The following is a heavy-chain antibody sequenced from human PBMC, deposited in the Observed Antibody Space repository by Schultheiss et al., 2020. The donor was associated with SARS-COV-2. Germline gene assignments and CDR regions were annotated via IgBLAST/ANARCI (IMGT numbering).Heavy chain of an antibody. J-gene: IGHJ2*01. V-gene: IGHV3-23*01. CDR1: GFTFSNYA. CDR3: ARGRGGHDYGDPNSYWYFDL. Sequence: GGSLRLSCAASGFTFSNYAMNWVRQAPGRGLEWVSAIISSGGNTYYADSVKGRFTISRDNSKNTLYLQMNSLRAEDTAVYYCARGRGGHDYGDPNSYWYFDLWGRGTLVTVSS. D-gene: IGHD4-17*01. CDR2: IISSGGNT.